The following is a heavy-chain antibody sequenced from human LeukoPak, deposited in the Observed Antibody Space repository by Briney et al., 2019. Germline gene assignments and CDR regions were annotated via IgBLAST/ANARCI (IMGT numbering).Heavy chain of an antibody. D-gene: IGHD6-13*01. CDR1: GFPFSTHA. J-gene: IGHJ4*02. Sequence: GGSLRLSCAASGFPFSTHAMNWVRQAPGKELEWVTVISGSGRNTYYADSVKGRFTISRDNSKNTLYLEMNSLRAEDTAVYYCAKSRSTWYDNYPFDYWGQGTLVTVSS. CDR2: ISGSGRNT. CDR3: AKSRSTWYDNYPFDY. V-gene: IGHV3-23*01.